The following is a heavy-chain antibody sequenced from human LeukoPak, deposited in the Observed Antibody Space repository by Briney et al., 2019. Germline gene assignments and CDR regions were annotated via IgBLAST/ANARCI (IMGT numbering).Heavy chain of an antibody. D-gene: IGHD6-13*01. Sequence: ASAKVSCKASGYTFTSYGISWVRQAPGQGLEWMGWISAYNGNTNYAQKLQGRVTMTTDTSTSTAYMELRSLRSDDTAVYYCARDDAIAAAASDAFDIWGQGTMVTVSS. CDR3: ARDDAIAAAASDAFDI. CDR2: ISAYNGNT. J-gene: IGHJ3*02. V-gene: IGHV1-18*01. CDR1: GYTFTSYG.